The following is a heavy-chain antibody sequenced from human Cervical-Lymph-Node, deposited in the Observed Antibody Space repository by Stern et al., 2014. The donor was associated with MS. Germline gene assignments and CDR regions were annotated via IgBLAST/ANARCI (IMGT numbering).Heavy chain of an antibody. Sequence: VQLVESGPGLVKPSQTRPLTSTVSGGPITRGVSSWSWIRKPPGKGLGWIGKIFYMGSPYSNPSLKSRVTISVDTSKNQFSLRLSSVTAADTAVYYCARVVVYRGIAAAGTDYFDYWGQGTLVTVSS. D-gene: IGHD6-13*01. CDR2: IFYMGSP. CDR1: GGPITRGVSS. CDR3: ARVVVYRGIAAAGTDYFDY. V-gene: IGHV4-30-4*01. J-gene: IGHJ4*02.